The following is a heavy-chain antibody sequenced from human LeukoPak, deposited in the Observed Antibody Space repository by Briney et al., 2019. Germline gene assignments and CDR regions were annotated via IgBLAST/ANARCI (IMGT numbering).Heavy chain of an antibody. D-gene: IGHD2-21*01. V-gene: IGHV4-39*01. CDR3: ARPTLPEGC. Sequence: SETLSLTCTVSGGSISSSSYWGWIRQPPGKGLEWIGSIFYSGSTYYNPSLKSRVTISVDTSKNQFSLKLSSVTAADTAVYYCARPTLPEGCWGQGTLVTVSS. CDR1: GGSISSSSY. CDR2: IFYSGST. J-gene: IGHJ4*02.